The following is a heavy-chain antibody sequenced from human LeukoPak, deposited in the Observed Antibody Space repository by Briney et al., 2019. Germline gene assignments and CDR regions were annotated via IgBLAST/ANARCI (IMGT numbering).Heavy chain of an antibody. D-gene: IGHD6-19*01. J-gene: IGHJ5*02. CDR3: TANLTYSSGWYWFDP. Sequence: GGSLRLSCAASEFTFSNAWMSWVRQAPGKGLEWVGRIQSKTDGGTTDYAAPVKGRFTISRDDSKNTLYLQMTSLKTEDTAVYCCTANLTYSSGWYWFDPWGQGTLVTVSS. V-gene: IGHV3-15*01. CDR2: IQSKTDGGTT. CDR1: EFTFSNAW.